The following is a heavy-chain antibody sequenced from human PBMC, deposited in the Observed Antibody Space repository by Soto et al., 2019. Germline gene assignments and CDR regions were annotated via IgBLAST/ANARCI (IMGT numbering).Heavy chain of an antibody. D-gene: IGHD3-10*01. Sequence: QVQLVESGGGVVQPGGSLRLSCATSGFTFSDSGMHWVRQAPGKGLEWVAVIWSDGSDKSYADSVEGRFTISRDNSKKPLDLQKNSPSAEEKAGFFFVGGNPFCRPFGLGGGFDYWGQGTLVTVSS. V-gene: IGHV3-33*01. CDR3: VGGNPFCRPFGLGGGFDY. CDR2: IWSDGSDK. J-gene: IGHJ4*02. CDR1: GFTFSDSG.